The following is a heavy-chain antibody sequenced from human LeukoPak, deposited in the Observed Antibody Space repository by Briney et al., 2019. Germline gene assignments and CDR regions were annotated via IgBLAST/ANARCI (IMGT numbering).Heavy chain of an antibody. V-gene: IGHV1-2*04. CDR2: INPNSGGT. CDR1: GYTFTSYD. J-gene: IGHJ5*02. D-gene: IGHD3-22*01. CDR3: ARGGGLGYYDSSGPSGWFDP. Sequence: ASVKVSCKASGYTFTSYDINWVRQATGQGLEWMGWINPNSGGTNYAQKFQGWVTMTRDTSISTAYMELSRLRSDDTAVYYCARGGGLGYYDSSGPSGWFDPWGQGTLVTVSS.